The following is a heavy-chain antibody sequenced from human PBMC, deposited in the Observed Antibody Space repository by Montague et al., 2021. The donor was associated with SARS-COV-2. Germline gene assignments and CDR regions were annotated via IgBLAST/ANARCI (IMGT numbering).Heavy chain of an antibody. CDR1: GGTIRTSSYY. CDR2: LDNSGST. D-gene: IGHD4-17*01. J-gene: IGHJ3*02. V-gene: IGHV4-39*01. Sequence: SETLSLTCTVSGGTIRTSSYYWGWIRKPPGKGLDWIGSLDNSGSTYYNPSLKSRVTIAVDTSKNQFSLKLSSVTAADTAVYYCAMRGGALDAFDIWGQGTMVSVSS. CDR3: AMRGGALDAFDI.